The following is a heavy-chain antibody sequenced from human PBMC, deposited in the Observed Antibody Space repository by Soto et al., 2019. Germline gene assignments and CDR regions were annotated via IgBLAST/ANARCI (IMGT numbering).Heavy chain of an antibody. V-gene: IGHV4-59*01. CDR3: ARSGSKYGANAFDI. J-gene: IGHJ3*02. D-gene: IGHD5-18*01. CDR2: IYYIGTT. CDR1: GGSISGYY. Sequence: PSETLSLTCTVSGGSISGYYCNWIRQPPGKGLEYIGHIYYIGTTNYNPSLKSRATISVDTSKNQFSLKLTSVTAADTAVYFCARSGSKYGANAFDIWDQGTMVTVSS.